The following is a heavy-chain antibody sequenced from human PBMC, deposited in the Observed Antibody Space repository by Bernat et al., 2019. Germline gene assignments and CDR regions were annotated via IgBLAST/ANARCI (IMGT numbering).Heavy chain of an antibody. CDR2: INHSGST. Sequence: QVQLQQWGAGLLKPSETLSLTCAVYGGSFSGYYWSWIRQPPGKGLEWIGEINHSGSTNYNPSLKSRVTISVDTSKNQFSLKLSSVTAADTAMYYCAGMVVTAAHDAFDIWGQGTMVTVSS. J-gene: IGHJ3*02. CDR3: AGMVVTAAHDAFDI. D-gene: IGHD2-21*02. CDR1: GGSFSGYY. V-gene: IGHV4-34*01.